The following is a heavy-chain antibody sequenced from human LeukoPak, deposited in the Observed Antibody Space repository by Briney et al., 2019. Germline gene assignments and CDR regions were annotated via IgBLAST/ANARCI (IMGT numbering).Heavy chain of an antibody. J-gene: IGHJ4*02. D-gene: IGHD2-2*01. V-gene: IGHV3-66*01. Sequence: GRNVRPSCAAPGFTESSNYRSWARQAQEKGLEWVSSIYSGGGTYYADSVKDRFTISRDNSKNTLFLQVNSLRAEDTAVYYCARAAIPTAPFDHWGQGTLVTVSS. CDR1: GFTESSNY. CDR3: ARAAIPTAPFDH. CDR2: IYSGGGT.